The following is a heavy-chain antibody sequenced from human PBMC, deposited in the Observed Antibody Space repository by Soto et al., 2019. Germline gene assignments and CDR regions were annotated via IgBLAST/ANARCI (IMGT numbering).Heavy chain of an antibody. CDR1: GFTFSSYA. Sequence: PGGSLRLSCAASGFTFSSYAMSWVRQAPGKGLEWVSAISGSGGSTYYADSVKGRFTISRDNSKNTLYLQMNSLRAEDTAVYYCAKEGGMTTVRLGLYGMDVWGQGTKVTVSS. CDR2: ISGSGGST. D-gene: IGHD4-4*01. V-gene: IGHV3-23*01. J-gene: IGHJ6*02. CDR3: AKEGGMTTVRLGLYGMDV.